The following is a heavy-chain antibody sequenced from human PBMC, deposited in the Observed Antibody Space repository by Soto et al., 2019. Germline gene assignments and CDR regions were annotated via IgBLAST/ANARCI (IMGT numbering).Heavy chain of an antibody. CDR3: ARARGYRYRHHDAFDI. J-gene: IGHJ3*02. D-gene: IGHD5-18*01. V-gene: IGHV1-46*01. Sequence: GASVKVSCKASGYTFTSYYMHWVRQAPGQGLEWMGIINPSGGSTSYAQKFQGRVTMTRDTSTSTVYMELSSLRSENTAVYYCARARGYRYRHHDAFDIWGQGTMVTVSS. CDR1: GYTFTSYY. CDR2: INPSGGST.